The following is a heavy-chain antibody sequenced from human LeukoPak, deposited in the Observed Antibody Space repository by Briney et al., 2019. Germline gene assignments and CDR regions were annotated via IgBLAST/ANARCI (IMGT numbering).Heavy chain of an antibody. D-gene: IGHD2-21*01. J-gene: IGHJ3*01. CDR1: GFTFSSYV. Sequence: GGSLRLSCAASGFTFSSYVMHWVRQAPGKGLEWVAAIWYDGSNIYYADSLKGRFTISRDTSRTTLYLQVNNMRAEDTAEYYCASLLDAFDVWGQGTMVTVSS. CDR3: ASLLDAFDV. CDR2: IWYDGSNI. V-gene: IGHV3-33*01.